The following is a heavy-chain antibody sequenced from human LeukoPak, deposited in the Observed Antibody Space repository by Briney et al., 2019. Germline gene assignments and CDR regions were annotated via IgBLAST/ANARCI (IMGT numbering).Heavy chain of an antibody. CDR1: GFTFSSYE. CDR2: ISGSGGST. CDR3: AKVGATTLALGFDY. J-gene: IGHJ4*02. D-gene: IGHD1-26*01. V-gene: IGHV3-23*01. Sequence: GGSLRLSCAASGFTFSSYEMNWVRQAPGKGLEWVSAISGSGGSTYYADSVKGRFTISRDNSKNTLYLQMNSLRAEDTAVYYCAKVGATTLALGFDYWGQGTLVTVSS.